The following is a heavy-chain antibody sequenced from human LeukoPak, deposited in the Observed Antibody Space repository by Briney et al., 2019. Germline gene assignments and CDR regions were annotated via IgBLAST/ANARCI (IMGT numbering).Heavy chain of an antibody. CDR3: AKDAQRGFDYSNSLEN. V-gene: IGHV3-33*06. CDR2: IWSDATEK. Sequence: PGGSLRLSCAASGFTYSHYGMHWVRQAPGKGLEWVAVIWSDATEKYYGDAVKGRFTISRDNSRNTLYLQMNSLRAEDTAVYYCAKDAQRGFDYSNSLENWGQGTPVTVSS. J-gene: IGHJ4*02. CDR1: GFTYSHYG. D-gene: IGHD4-11*01.